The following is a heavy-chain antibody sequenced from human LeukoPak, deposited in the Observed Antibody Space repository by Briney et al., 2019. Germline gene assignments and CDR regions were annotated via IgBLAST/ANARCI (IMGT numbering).Heavy chain of an antibody. V-gene: IGHV3-7*01. CDR3: ASLQFTIWSDAFDI. D-gene: IGHD3-3*01. CDR1: GFTFSSYW. J-gene: IGHJ3*02. Sequence: GGSLRLSCAASGFTFSSYWMSWVRQAPGKGLEWVANIKQDGSEKYYVDSVKGRFTISRDNAKNSLYLQMNSLRAEDTAVYYCASLQFTIWSDAFDIWGQGTMVTVSS. CDR2: IKQDGSEK.